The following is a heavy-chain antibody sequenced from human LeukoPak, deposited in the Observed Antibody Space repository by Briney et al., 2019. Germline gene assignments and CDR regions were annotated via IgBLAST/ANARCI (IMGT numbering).Heavy chain of an antibody. D-gene: IGHD2-21*01. V-gene: IGHV3-23*01. CDR3: ARGRDASFQFDY. CDR1: GFTFTDYA. CDR2: ILATRGNT. J-gene: IGHJ4*02. Sequence: PGGSLRLSCAASGFTFTDYAMTWVRQAPGRGLEWVSAILATRGNTYYTDSVKGRFTVSRDNSRNTLYLQMNSLRAEDTAVYHCARGRDASFQFDYWGQGTLVTVSS.